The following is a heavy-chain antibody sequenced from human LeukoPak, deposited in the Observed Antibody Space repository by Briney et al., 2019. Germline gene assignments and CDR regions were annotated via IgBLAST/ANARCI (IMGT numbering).Heavy chain of an antibody. Sequence: GGPLRPSCAAPGFTISNYNMNWVRQAPGKGLEWVSYIDGTISSIIYYAESVKGRFTISRDNAKNSLYLQMNSLRAEDTAVYYCARVSTMEVRHWGQGTLVTVSS. J-gene: IGHJ4*02. V-gene: IGHV3-48*01. CDR3: ARVSTMEVRH. D-gene: IGHD4/OR15-4a*01. CDR2: IDGTISSII. CDR1: GFTISNYN.